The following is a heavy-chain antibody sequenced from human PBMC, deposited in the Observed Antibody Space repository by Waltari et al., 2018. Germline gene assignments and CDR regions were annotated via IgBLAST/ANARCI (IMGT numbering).Heavy chain of an antibody. CDR3: TRALWLGELYDY. J-gene: IGHJ4*02. V-gene: IGHV3-74*01. Sequence: EVQLDESGGGLVQPGGSLSLSCSASGFTFHRYLMNWVRQAPGKGLVCVARINSDGSSTTYADSVKGRFTISRDNAKNTVYLQMNSLRVEDTAVYYCTRALWLGELYDYWGQGTLVTVSS. CDR2: INSDGSST. D-gene: IGHD3-10*01. CDR1: GFTFHRYL.